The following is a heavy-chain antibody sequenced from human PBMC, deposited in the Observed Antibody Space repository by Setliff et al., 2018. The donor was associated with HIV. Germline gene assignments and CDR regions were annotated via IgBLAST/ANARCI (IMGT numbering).Heavy chain of an antibody. J-gene: IGHJ5*02. Sequence: ASVKVSCKTSGDSFTSYGFSWVRQAPGQGPEWMGWISAYNDNTNYAQKFQGRVTMTTDASTSTAYMEVRSLRSDDTAVYYCARDRLPAEVAVSGDWFDPWGQGTLVTVSS. V-gene: IGHV1-18*01. D-gene: IGHD5-12*01. CDR3: ARDRLPAEVAVSGDWFDP. CDR1: GDSFTSYG. CDR2: ISAYNDNT.